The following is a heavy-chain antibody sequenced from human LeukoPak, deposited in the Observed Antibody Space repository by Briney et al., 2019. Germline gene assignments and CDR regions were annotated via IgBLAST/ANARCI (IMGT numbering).Heavy chain of an antibody. V-gene: IGHV3-30*02. CDR1: GFTFSSYG. CDR3: AKDQSSGYTPYFDY. CDR2: IRYDGSNK. Sequence: AGGSLRLSCAASGFTFSSYGMHWVRQAPGKGLEWVAFIRYDGSNKYYADSVKGRFTISRDNSKNTLYLQMNSLRAEDTAVYYCAKDQSSGYTPYFDYWGQGTLVTVSS. J-gene: IGHJ4*02. D-gene: IGHD6-19*01.